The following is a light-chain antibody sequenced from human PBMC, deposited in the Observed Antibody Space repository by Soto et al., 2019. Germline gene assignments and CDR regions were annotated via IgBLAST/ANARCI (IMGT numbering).Light chain of an antibody. CDR3: QKYNSASWT. CDR2: AAS. Sequence: DIQMTQSPSSLSASVGDRVTLTCRASQGISNYLAWYQQKPGKVPKLLIYAASTLQSGVPSRFSGSVSGTDFTLTISSLQPEDVATYYCQKYNSASWTFGQGTKVEIK. CDR1: QGISNY. J-gene: IGKJ1*01. V-gene: IGKV1-27*01.